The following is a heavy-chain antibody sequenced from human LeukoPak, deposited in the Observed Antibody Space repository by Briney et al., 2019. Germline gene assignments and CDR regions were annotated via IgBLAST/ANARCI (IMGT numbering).Heavy chain of an antibody. CDR2: ISSSSSYI. D-gene: IGHD3-22*01. J-gene: IGHJ4*02. Sequence: GGSLRLSCAASGFTFSSYSMNWVRRAPGKGLEWVSSISSSSSYIYYADSVKGRFTISRDNAKNSLYLQMNSLRAEDTAVYYCARVLHKRNYDSSDYYGYWGQGILVTVSS. CDR3: ARVLHKRNYDSSDYYGY. V-gene: IGHV3-21*01. CDR1: GFTFSSYS.